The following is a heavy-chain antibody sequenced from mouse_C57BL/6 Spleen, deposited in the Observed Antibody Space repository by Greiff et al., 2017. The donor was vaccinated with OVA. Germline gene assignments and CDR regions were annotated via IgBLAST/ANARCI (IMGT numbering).Heavy chain of an antibody. CDR1: GFTFSNYW. J-gene: IGHJ4*01. CDR3: TAYYSNYAMDY. Sequence: EVNVVESGGGLVQPGGSMKLSCVASGFTFSNYWMNWVRQSPEKGLEWVAQIRLKSDNYATHYAESVKGRFTISRDDSKSSVYLQMNNLRAEDTGIYYCTAYYSNYAMDYWGQGTSVTVSS. D-gene: IGHD2-5*01. V-gene: IGHV6-3*01. CDR2: IRLKSDNYAT.